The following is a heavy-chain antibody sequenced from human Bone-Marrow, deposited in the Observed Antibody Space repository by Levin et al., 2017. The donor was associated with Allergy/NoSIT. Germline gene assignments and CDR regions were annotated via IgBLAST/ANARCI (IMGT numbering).Heavy chain of an antibody. D-gene: IGHD1/OR15-1a*01. CDR2: SSYSGNT. Sequence: SQTLSLTCTVSGGSIRSDGYYWSWIRQHPGKGLEWIGYSSYSGNTYYNPSLKTRSIISVDTSQKQFSLNLTSVTAADTAVYYCARGPPPREQNALPPSPYAMDVWGHGTMVTVSS. CDR1: GGSIRSDGYY. CDR3: ARGPPPREQNALPPSPYAMDV. V-gene: IGHV4-31*03. J-gene: IGHJ6*02.